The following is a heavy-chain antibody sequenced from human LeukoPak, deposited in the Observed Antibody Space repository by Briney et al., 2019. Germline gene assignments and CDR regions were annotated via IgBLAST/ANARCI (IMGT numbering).Heavy chain of an antibody. V-gene: IGHV3-30*18. J-gene: IGHJ4*02. Sequence: PGGSLRLSCAASGFTFSTYGMHWVRQAPGKGLEWVAVISYDGSNKYYADSMKGRFTISRDNSKNTLYLQLNSLRTEDTAVYYCAKDGVFWTTGTTGDYWGQGTLVTVSS. CDR1: GFTFSTYG. CDR3: AKDGVFWTTGTTGDY. CDR2: ISYDGSNK. D-gene: IGHD1-1*01.